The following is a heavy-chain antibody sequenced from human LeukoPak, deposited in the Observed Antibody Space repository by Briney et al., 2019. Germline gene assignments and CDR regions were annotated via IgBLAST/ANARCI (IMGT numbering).Heavy chain of an antibody. D-gene: IGHD6-19*01. J-gene: IGHJ4*02. V-gene: IGHV3-48*03. CDR1: GFTFNTYE. Sequence: PGRSLRLSCAASGFTFNTYEMNWVRQAPGKGLEWLAYIASSGSTIYYADYVKGRFTISRDNAKNSLYLQMNSLRADDTAVYYCARGGWHYVFNYWGQGTLVTVSP. CDR2: IASSGSTI. CDR3: ARGGWHYVFNY.